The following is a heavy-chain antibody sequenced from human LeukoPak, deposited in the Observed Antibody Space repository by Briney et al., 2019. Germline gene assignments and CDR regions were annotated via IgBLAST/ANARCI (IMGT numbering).Heavy chain of an antibody. CDR2: IYWDDDK. Sequence: SGPTLVNPTQTLTLTCTFSGFSLTTSGVGVGWIRQPPGKAPEWLALIYWDDDKRYSPSLKSRLTISKDTSKNQVVLTMTNMDPVDTATYYCAHRLTGYNRDWNFGHLDYWGQGTLVTVSS. CDR3: AHRLTGYNRDWNFGHLDY. J-gene: IGHJ4*02. CDR1: GFSLTTSGVG. V-gene: IGHV2-5*02. D-gene: IGHD1-7*01.